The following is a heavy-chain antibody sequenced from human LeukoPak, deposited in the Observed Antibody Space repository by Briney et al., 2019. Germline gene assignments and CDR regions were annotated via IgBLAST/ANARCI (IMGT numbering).Heavy chain of an antibody. CDR2: ISGSGGST. V-gene: IGHV3-23*01. D-gene: IGHD3-22*01. CDR3: AKDQRTGAYYYDSSGYYALDY. J-gene: IGHJ4*02. CDR1: GFTFSGYA. Sequence: PGGSLRLSCAASGFTFSGYAMSWVRQAPGKGLEWVSAISGSGGSTYYADSVKGRFTISRDNSKNTLYLQMNSLRAEDTAVYYCAKDQRTGAYYYDSSGYYALDYWGQGTLVTVSS.